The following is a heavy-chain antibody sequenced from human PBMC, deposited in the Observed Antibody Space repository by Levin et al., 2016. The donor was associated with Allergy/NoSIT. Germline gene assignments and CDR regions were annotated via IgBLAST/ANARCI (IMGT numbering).Heavy chain of an antibody. V-gene: IGHV1-18*01. Sequence: WVRQAPGQGLEWMGWISAYNGNTNYAQKLQGRVTMTTDTSTSTAYMELRSLRSDDTAVYYCARDHYRELPQYYFDYWGQGTLVTVSS. D-gene: IGHD1-26*01. CDR3: ARDHYRELPQYYFDY. J-gene: IGHJ4*02. CDR2: ISAYNGNT.